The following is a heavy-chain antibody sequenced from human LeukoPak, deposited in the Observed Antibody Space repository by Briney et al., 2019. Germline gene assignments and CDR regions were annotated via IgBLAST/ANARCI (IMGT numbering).Heavy chain of an antibody. J-gene: IGHJ4*02. V-gene: IGHV3-7*01. CDR3: ARGSRVVTAIDY. Sequence: QSGGSLRLSCAASGFTFSSYWMSWVRQAPGKGLEWVANIKQDGSEKYYVDSVKGRFTISRDNSKNTLYLQMNSLRAEDTAVYYCARGSRVVTAIDYWGQGILVTVSS. D-gene: IGHD2-21*02. CDR1: GFTFSSYW. CDR2: IKQDGSEK.